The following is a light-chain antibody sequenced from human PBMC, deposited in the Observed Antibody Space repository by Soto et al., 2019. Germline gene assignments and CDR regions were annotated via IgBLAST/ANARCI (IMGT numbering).Light chain of an antibody. Sequence: DNQLTQSPSSISASVGDRVTITCRASQAVNSWLAWFQQKPGMAPKLVIYDVSSLQSGVPSRFSGSGSGTEFTLTISSLQPEDFATYCCQQSNNHPISFGQGTRLEIK. CDR3: QQSNNHPIS. J-gene: IGKJ5*01. CDR1: QAVNSW. V-gene: IGKV1-12*01. CDR2: DVS.